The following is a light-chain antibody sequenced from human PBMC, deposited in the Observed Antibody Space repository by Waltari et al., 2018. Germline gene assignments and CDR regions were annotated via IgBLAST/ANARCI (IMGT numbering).Light chain of an antibody. V-gene: IGLV1-47*01. CDR3: AAWLESLSGWV. CDR2: WNH. J-gene: IGLJ3*02. CDR1: RSNIGNSY. Sequence: QSVLTRAPSASGTPGQTVTISCFGSRSNIGNSYVYWYQHLPGTAPKLLIYWNHQRPSGIPDRFSASKSDTSASLIITGLRSEDEADYFCAAWLESLSGWVFGGGTKLTVL.